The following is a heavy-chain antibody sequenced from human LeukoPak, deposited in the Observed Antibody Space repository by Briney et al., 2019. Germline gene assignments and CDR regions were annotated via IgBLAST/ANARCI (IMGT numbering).Heavy chain of an antibody. CDR1: GFSFDDYA. D-gene: IGHD1-26*01. CDR2: INWDSGSI. V-gene: IGHV3-9*01. Sequence: GGSLRLSCAASGFSFDDYAMHWVRQAPGKGLEWVSGINWDSGSIGYADSVKGRFTISRDNAKNSLYLQMNSLRTEDTALYYCAKVRVRCGSYYIRQAYDYWGQGTLVTVSS. J-gene: IGHJ4*02. CDR3: AKVRVRCGSYYIRQAYDY.